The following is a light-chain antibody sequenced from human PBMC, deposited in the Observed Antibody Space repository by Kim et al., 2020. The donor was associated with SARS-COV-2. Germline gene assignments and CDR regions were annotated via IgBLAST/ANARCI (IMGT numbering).Light chain of an antibody. CDR2: GAS. J-gene: IGKJ2*01. CDR3: QQYNNWPYT. V-gene: IGKV3-15*01. CDR1: QSVSSN. Sequence: EIVMTQSPATLSVSPGERATLSCRASQSVSSNLAWYQQKAGQAPRLLIYGASTRATGIPSRFSGSGSGTEFTLTISSLQSEDFAVYSCQQYNNWPYTFGQRTKLGI.